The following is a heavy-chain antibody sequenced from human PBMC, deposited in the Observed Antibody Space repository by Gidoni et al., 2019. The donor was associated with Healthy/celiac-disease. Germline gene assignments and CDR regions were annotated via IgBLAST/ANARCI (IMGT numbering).Heavy chain of an antibody. V-gene: IGHV3-21*01. D-gene: IGHD3-16*01. CDR3: ARGGGRMTTLVYYFDY. Sequence: EVQLVESGGGRVKPGGSLRLSWAAAGFTVSSYSMNWVRQSPGKGLALVSSISSSSSYIYYADSVKGRFTISRDNAKNSLYLQMNSLRAEDTAVYYCARGGGRMTTLVYYFDYWGQGPLVTVSS. J-gene: IGHJ4*02. CDR1: GFTVSSYS. CDR2: ISSSSSYI.